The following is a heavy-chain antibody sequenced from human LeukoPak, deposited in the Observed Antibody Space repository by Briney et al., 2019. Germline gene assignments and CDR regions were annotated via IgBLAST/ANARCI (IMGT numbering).Heavy chain of an antibody. J-gene: IGHJ1*01. CDR2: IWYDGSNK. D-gene: IGHD3-22*01. CDR3: AKGHSCDSSGYYSEYFQH. Sequence: GGSLRLSCAASGFTFSSYGMHWVRQAPGKGLEWVAVIWYDGSNKYYADSVKGRFTISRDNSKNTLYLQMNSLRAEDTAVYYCAKGHSCDSSGYYSEYFQHWGQGTLVTVSS. V-gene: IGHV3-33*06. CDR1: GFTFSSYG.